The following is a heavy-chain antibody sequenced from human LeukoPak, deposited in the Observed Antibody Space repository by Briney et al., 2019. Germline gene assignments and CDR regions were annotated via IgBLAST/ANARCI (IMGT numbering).Heavy chain of an antibody. V-gene: IGHV4-59*01. D-gene: IGHD3-10*01. J-gene: IGHJ5*02. CDR2: IYYSGST. CDR1: GGSISSYY. CDR3: ARVYYYGSGRQFDP. Sequence: SETLSLTCTVSGGSISSYYWGWIRQPPGKGLEWIGYIYYSGSTNYNPSLKSRVTISVDTSKNQFSLKLSSVTAADTAVYYCARVYYYGSGRQFDPWGQGTLVTVSS.